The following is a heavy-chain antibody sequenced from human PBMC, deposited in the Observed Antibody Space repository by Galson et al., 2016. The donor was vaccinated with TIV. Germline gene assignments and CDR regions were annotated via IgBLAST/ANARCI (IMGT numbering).Heavy chain of an antibody. CDR2: INGDGSST. CDR3: ARAWYWLGVYGLDV. Sequence: SLRLSCAASGFTFSNFWIHWVRQSQGKGPVWVSRINGDGSSTTYADSVKGRFTISRDNAENTLYLQMNSQRVDDTAVYYCARAWYWLGVYGLDVLVQGTTVTVSS. J-gene: IGHJ6*02. D-gene: IGHD2-8*02. CDR1: GFTFSNFW. V-gene: IGHV3-74*01.